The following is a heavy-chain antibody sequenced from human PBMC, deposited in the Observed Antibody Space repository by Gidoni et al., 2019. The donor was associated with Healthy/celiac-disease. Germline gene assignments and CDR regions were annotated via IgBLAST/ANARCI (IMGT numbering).Heavy chain of an antibody. Sequence: QVQLQESGPGLVKPSQTLSLTCTFSGGSISSGSYYWSWIRQHPGKGLEWIGYIYHSGSTYYNPSLKSRVSISVDTSKNQFSLKLSSVTAADTAVYYCAREGALWGACDIWGQGTMVTVSS. D-gene: IGHD7-27*01. CDR1: GGSISSGSYY. CDR3: AREGALWGACDI. V-gene: IGHV4-31*03. J-gene: IGHJ3*02. CDR2: IYHSGST.